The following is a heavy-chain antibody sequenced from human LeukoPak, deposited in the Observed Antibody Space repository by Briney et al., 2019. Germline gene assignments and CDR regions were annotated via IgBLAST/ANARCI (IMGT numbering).Heavy chain of an antibody. CDR2: IKEDGTQK. CDR3: ARTLYSHDSSGRWGY. V-gene: IGHV3-7*01. CDR1: GFTFNKSW. Sequence: GGSLRLSCAASGFTFNKSWMSWVRQAPGKGPEWVANIKEDGTQKYYVDSVRGRFTISRDNAENSLYLQMNSLRAEDTAVYYCARTLYSHDSSGRWGYWGQGTLVTVSS. D-gene: IGHD3-22*01. J-gene: IGHJ4*02.